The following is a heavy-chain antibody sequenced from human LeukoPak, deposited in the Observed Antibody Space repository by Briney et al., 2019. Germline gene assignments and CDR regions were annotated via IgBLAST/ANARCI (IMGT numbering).Heavy chain of an antibody. CDR1: GFTFNNCG. CDR2: ISGSSGRT. V-gene: IGHV3-23*01. J-gene: IGHJ4*02. D-gene: IGHD1-14*01. CDR3: AEGRPTGVAGSEY. Sequence: PGGSLRLSCAASGFTFNNCGMSWVRQALGKGLEWVSAISGSSGRTYYADSVKGRFTISRDNSKNTLYLQMNSLRAEDTAVYYCAEGRPTGVAGSEYWGQGTLVSVSS.